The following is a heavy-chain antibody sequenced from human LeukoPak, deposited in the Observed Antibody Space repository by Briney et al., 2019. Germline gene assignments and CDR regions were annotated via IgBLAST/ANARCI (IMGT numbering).Heavy chain of an antibody. D-gene: IGHD2-2*01. CDR1: GGPISTSSYL. Sequence: SSETLSLTCTVHGGPISTSSYLWGCLRLPPGKELDWTGSIFYSGATYYNPSLKSQVTMSVDTSKNQVPLKLNSVTAADTAVYYCARQPSLSYCSSGTCWFDLWGQGTLVTVSS. V-gene: IGHV4-39*01. CDR3: ARQPSLSYCSSGTCWFDL. J-gene: IGHJ5*02. CDR2: IFYSGAT.